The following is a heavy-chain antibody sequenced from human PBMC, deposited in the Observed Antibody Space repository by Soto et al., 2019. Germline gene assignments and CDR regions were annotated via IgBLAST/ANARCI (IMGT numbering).Heavy chain of an antibody. CDR1: GFTFSGSA. V-gene: IGHV3-15*01. J-gene: IGHJ4*02. CDR2: IRSKADGGTT. Sequence: GGSLRLSCAASGFTFSGSAMHWVRQASGKGLEWVGRIRSKADGGTTDYAAPVKGRFTISRDDSKNTLYLQMNSLKTEDTAVYYCTTGALGIFGVVIHWGQGTLVTVSS. CDR3: TTGALGIFGVVIH. D-gene: IGHD3-3*01.